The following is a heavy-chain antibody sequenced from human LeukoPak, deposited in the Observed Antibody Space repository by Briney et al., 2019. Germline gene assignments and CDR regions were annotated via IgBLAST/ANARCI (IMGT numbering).Heavy chain of an antibody. CDR1: GGSISSSSYY. CDR2: IYYSGST. D-gene: IGHD3-10*01. J-gene: IGHJ4*02. Sequence: SETLSLTCTVSGGSISSSSYYWSWIRQPPGKGLEWIGYIYYSGSTNYNPSLKSRVTISVDTSKNQFSLKVKSVTAADTAVYYCARESRRSYCNEYWGQGTLVTVSS. CDR3: ARESRRSYCNEY. V-gene: IGHV4-61*01.